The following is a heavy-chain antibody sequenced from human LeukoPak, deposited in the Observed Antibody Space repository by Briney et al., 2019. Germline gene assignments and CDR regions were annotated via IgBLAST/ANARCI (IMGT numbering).Heavy chain of an antibody. D-gene: IGHD3-10*01. CDR2: IYYTGST. J-gene: IGHJ5*02. Sequence: PSETPSLTCTVSGGSISPYYWTWIRQPPGKGLESIGYIYYTGSTNYSPSLKSRVTISLDTSRSQFSLKLSSVTAADTAVYYCARVPPPLDSFGADSWGQGTLVTVSS. CDR3: ARVPPPLDSFGADS. CDR1: GGSISPYY. V-gene: IGHV4-59*01.